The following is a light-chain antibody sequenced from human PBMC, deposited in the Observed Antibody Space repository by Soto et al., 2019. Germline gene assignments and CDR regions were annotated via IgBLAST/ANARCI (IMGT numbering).Light chain of an antibody. CDR1: QRLLHSNGNTF. CDR3: MQALQTPYT. J-gene: IGKJ2*01. V-gene: IGKV2-28*01. Sequence: EIVMTQSPPSLTVTPGEPASISCRSSQRLLHSNGNTFLDSYVQKPGQSPQLLIYLGSNRASGVPDRVSGSEAGTDFTLKISRVEAEDVGVYYCMQALQTPYTFGQGTKLEIK. CDR2: LGS.